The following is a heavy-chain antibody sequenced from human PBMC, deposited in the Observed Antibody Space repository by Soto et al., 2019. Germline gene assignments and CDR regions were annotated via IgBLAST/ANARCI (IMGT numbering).Heavy chain of an antibody. CDR3: AKRATGTYFDY. D-gene: IGHD1-1*01. Sequence: GGSLRLSCAASGFTFSSYAMSWVRQAPGKGLEWVSVISGSVDSTYYADSVKGWFTISRDNSKNTLYLQMNGLRAEDTAVYYCAKRATGTYFDYWGQGTLVTVSS. CDR2: ISGSVDST. V-gene: IGHV3-23*01. CDR1: GFTFSSYA. J-gene: IGHJ4*02.